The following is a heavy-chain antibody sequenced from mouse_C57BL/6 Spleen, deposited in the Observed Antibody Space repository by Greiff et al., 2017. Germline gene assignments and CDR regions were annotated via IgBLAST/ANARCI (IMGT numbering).Heavy chain of an antibody. J-gene: IGHJ2*01. CDR2: ISSGSSTI. Sequence: EVKLVESGGGLVKPGGSLKLSCAASGFTFSDYGMHWVRQAPEKGLEWVAYISSGSSTIYYADTVKGRFTISRDNAKNTLFLQMTSLRSEETAMYYCARDDGYYYFDYWGQGTTLTVSS. D-gene: IGHD2-3*01. CDR1: GFTFSDYG. V-gene: IGHV5-17*01. CDR3: ARDDGYYYFDY.